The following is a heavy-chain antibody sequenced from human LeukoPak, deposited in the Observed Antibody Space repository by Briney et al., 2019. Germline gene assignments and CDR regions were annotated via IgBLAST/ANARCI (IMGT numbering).Heavy chain of an antibody. D-gene: IGHD1-26*01. V-gene: IGHV3-30*02. Sequence: GGSLRLSCAASGFTFSNYGMHWVRQAPGKGLEWVASIRYDGFNKYYADSLKGRFTISRDNSKNTLYLQMNSLRAEDTAVYYCATKTIVGATVDAFDIWGQGTMVIVSS. CDR1: GFTFSNYG. CDR3: ATKTIVGATVDAFDI. J-gene: IGHJ3*02. CDR2: IRYDGFNK.